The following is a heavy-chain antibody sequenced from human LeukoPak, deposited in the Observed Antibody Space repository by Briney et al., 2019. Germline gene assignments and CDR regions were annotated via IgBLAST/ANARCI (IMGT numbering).Heavy chain of an antibody. J-gene: IGHJ1*01. D-gene: IGHD6-6*01. V-gene: IGHV3-74*01. CDR2: INSDGSST. CDR1: GFTFSTYW. Sequence: TGGSLRLSCAASGFTFSTYWMNWVRQAPGKGLVWVSRINSDGSSTSYADSVKGRFTISRDNAKNTLYLQMNSLRAEDTAVYYCGTTSSSPEYFQHWGQGNLVTVSS. CDR3: GTTSSSPEYFQH.